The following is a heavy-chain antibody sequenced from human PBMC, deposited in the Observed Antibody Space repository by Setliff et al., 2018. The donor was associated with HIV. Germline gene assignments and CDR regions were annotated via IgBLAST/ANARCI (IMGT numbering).Heavy chain of an antibody. CDR1: GGAPNIYS. CDR2: IIPGLGTS. J-gene: IGHJ3*02. D-gene: IGHD3-10*01. V-gene: IGHV1-69*08. CDR3: ATDYYYPRRMAFDI. Sequence: ASVKVSCKASGGAPNIYSISWVRQAPGQGLEWMGRIIPGLGTSVYAQKFQGRVTMSLDTSKTQFSLKLTSVTAADTAVYYCATDYYYPRRMAFDIWGQGTVVTVS.